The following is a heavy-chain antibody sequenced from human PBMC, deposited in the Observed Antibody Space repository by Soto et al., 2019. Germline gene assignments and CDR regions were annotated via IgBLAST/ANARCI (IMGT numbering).Heavy chain of an antibody. J-gene: IGHJ4*02. CDR2: ISGSGGST. CDR1: GFTFSSYA. V-gene: IGHV3-23*01. D-gene: IGHD3-10*01. CDR3: ANREGEFGELFEY. Sequence: EVQLLESGGGLVQPGGSLRLSCAASGFTFSSYAMSWVRQAPGKGLEWVSAISGSGGSTYYADSVKGRFTISRDNSKNTLYLQMNSLRADDTAVYYCANREGEFGELFEYWGQGTLVTVSS.